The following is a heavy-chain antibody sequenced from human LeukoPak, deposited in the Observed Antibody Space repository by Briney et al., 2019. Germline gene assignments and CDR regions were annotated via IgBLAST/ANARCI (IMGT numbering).Heavy chain of an antibody. CDR1: GDSISSYY. J-gene: IGHJ4*02. CDR2: IYDTGNT. V-gene: IGHV4-59*01. D-gene: IGHD3-22*01. Sequence: SETLSLTCTVSGDSISSYYWSWVRQPPGKGLEWIGHIYDTGNTNYNPSLESRVTISVDTSKNQFSLRLTSVTAADTAVYFCARATPWLLPGYWGQGTLVTVSS. CDR3: ARATPWLLPGY.